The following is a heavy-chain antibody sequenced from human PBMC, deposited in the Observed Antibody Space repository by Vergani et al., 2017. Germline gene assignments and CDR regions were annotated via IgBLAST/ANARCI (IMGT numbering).Heavy chain of an antibody. Sequence: QVQLVQSGAPFTPPLSSLLLSSPPSLFPFPTSPLPSLPHAPGHALVWIGGRIPIFGTANYAQKFQGSVTITADESTSTAYMELSSLRSEDTAVYYCARDGGAGAHYYYYYMDVWGKGTTVTVSS. J-gene: IGHJ6*03. V-gene: IGHV1-69*01. CDR2: RIPIFGTA. CDR1: LFPFPTSP. D-gene: IGHD2-21*01. CDR3: ARDGGAGAHYYYYYMDV.